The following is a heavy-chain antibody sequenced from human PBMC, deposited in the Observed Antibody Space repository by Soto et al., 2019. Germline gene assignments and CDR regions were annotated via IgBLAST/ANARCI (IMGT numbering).Heavy chain of an antibody. V-gene: IGHV4-59*08. CDR1: GDSISTDY. Sequence: SETLSRTCTVSGDSISTDYWSWIRQSPGKGLEWIGFIYYGGSTNYNPSLKSRVTISVDTPKNQFSLKLSSVTAADTAVYYCARRYGGHFSYWGQGTLVTVSS. D-gene: IGHD4-17*01. CDR2: IYYGGST. CDR3: ARRYGGHFSY. J-gene: IGHJ4*02.